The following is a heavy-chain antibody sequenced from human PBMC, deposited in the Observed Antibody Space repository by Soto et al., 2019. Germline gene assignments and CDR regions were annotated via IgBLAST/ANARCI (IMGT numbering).Heavy chain of an antibody. CDR2: INSDGSST. CDR1: GFTFSSYW. J-gene: IGHJ5*02. CDR3: ARGGVEQDWFDP. Sequence: GGSLRLSCAASGFTFSSYWMHWVRQAPGKGLVWVSRINSDGSSTSYADSVKGRFTISRDNAKNTLYLQMNSLRAEDTAVYYCARGGVEQDWFDPWGQGTLVTVSS. V-gene: IGHV3-74*01. D-gene: IGHD1-26*01.